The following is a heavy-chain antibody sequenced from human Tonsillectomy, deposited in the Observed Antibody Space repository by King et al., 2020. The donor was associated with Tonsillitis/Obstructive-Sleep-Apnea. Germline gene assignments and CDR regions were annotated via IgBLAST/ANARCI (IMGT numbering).Heavy chain of an antibody. Sequence: VQLVESGGGLVKPGGSLRLSCAASGFTFSRYSMNWVRQAPGKGLEGGSYISSSSSYIYYAYSVKGRFTISRDNAKNSLYLQMNSLRAEDTAVYYCARQGGEDAFDIWGQGTMVTVSS. V-gene: IGHV3-21*01. CDR2: ISSSSSYI. J-gene: IGHJ3*02. CDR1: GFTFSRYS. D-gene: IGHD3-16*01. CDR3: ARQGGEDAFDI.